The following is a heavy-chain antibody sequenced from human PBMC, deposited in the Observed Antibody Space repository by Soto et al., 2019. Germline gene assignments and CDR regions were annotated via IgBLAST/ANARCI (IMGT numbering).Heavy chain of an antibody. V-gene: IGHV3-23*01. CDR1: GFTFSSYA. CDR3: AKSQESRYDPVYGMDV. D-gene: IGHD3-3*01. Sequence: PGGSLRLSCAASGFTFSSYAMSWVRQAPGKGLEWVSAISGSGGSTYYADSVKGRFTIPRDNSKNTLYLQMNSLRAEDTAVYYCAKSQESRYDPVYGMDVWGQGTTVTVSS. CDR2: ISGSGGST. J-gene: IGHJ6*02.